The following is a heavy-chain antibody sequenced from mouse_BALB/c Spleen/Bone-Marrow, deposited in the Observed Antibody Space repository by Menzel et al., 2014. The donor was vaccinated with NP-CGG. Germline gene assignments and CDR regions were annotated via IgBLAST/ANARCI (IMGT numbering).Heavy chain of an antibody. J-gene: IGHJ2*01. V-gene: IGHV4-1*02. D-gene: IGHD2-3*01. Sequence: VQLQQSGGGLVQPGGSLKLSCVASGFDFSRYWMSWVRQAPGKGLEWIGEINPESSTINYTPSLKDKFIISRDNAKNTLYLQMSKVRSEDTALYFCARLGYYGYFDYWGQGTTLTVSS. CDR2: INPESSTI. CDR1: GFDFSRYW. CDR3: ARLGYYGYFDY.